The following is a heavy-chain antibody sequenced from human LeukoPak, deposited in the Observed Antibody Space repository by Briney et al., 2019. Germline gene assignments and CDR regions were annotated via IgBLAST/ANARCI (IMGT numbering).Heavy chain of an antibody. CDR1: GFTFSSYS. V-gene: IGHV3-21*01. CDR2: ISSSSSYI. Sequence: GGSLRLSCAASGFTFSSYSMNWVRQAPGKGLEWVSSISSSSSYIYYADSVKGRFTISRDNAKNSLYLQMNSLRAEDTAVYYCARAVYCGGDCYFPLDIWAQGTMVTVSS. J-gene: IGHJ3*02. D-gene: IGHD2-21*02. CDR3: ARAVYCGGDCYFPLDI.